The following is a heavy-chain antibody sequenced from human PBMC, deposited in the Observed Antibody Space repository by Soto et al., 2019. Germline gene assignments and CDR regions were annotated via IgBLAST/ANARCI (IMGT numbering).Heavy chain of an antibody. Sequence: PGGSLRLSCAASGFSFSSDWMHWVRQVPGNGPEWISRISDDGSMTHYADSVRGRFTISRDNAKETLFLQMNSLRVDDTVVYYCARLAAAGQRPADYWGQGVLVTVSS. CDR2: ISDDGSMT. V-gene: IGHV3-74*01. J-gene: IGHJ4*02. CDR3: ARLAAAGQRPADY. CDR1: GFSFSSDW. D-gene: IGHD6-13*01.